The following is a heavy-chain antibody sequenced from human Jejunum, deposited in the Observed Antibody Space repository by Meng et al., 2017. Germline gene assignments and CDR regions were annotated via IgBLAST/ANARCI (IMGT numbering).Heavy chain of an antibody. CDR1: SDSIKTSY. CDR2: IYDRGNP. D-gene: IGHD6-6*01. Sequence: QAQLQESGQVLVKPSETLSLTCTVSSDSIKTSYWSWIRQSPGKGLEWIGYIYDRGNPNYNPSLKSRATMSKDTSKNQFSLKLTSVTAADTAVYYCATKTPGGSIAALDSWGHGTLVTVSS. J-gene: IGHJ5*01. V-gene: IGHV4-59*12. CDR3: ATKTPGGSIAALDS.